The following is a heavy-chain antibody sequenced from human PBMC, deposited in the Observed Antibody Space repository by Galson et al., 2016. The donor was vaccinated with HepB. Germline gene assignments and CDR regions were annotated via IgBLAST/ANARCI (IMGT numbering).Heavy chain of an antibody. CDR3: AKEGEWDLRNSFDS. CDR2: IFHSGST. D-gene: IGHD1-26*01. CDR1: GGSISSSDW. J-gene: IGHJ4*02. V-gene: IGHV4-4*02. Sequence: SETLSLTCAVSGGSISSSDWWSWVRQPPGKGLEWIGEIFHSGSTNYNPSLKSRVTISVDKSKNQFSLKLSSVTAADTAVYYCAKEGEWDLRNSFDSWGQGTLVTVSS.